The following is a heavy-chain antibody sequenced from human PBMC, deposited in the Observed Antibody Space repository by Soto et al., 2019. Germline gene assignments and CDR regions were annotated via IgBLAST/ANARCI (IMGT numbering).Heavy chain of an antibody. CDR2: IYYSGST. D-gene: IGHD3-3*01. V-gene: IGHV4-39*01. Sequence: SETLSLTCTVSGGSISSSSYYWGWIRQPPGKGLEWIGSIYYSGSTYYNPSLKSRVTISVDTSKNQFSLKLSSVTAADTAVYYCARKFTIFGLGDFDYWGQGTPVTVSS. J-gene: IGHJ4*02. CDR1: GGSISSSSYY. CDR3: ARKFTIFGLGDFDY.